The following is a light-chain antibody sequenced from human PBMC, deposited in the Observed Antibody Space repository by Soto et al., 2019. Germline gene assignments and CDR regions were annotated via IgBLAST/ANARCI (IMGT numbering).Light chain of an antibody. Sequence: DIQMTQSPSSLSASVGDRVTITCRASQTISTYLNWYQQKPGKAPRLLIYDASSLLSGVPSRFSGSGSGTDFTLTLASLQPEDFSTYYCQQYITYSPYTFGQGTKVEIK. J-gene: IGKJ2*01. V-gene: IGKV1-39*01. CDR3: QQYITYSPYT. CDR2: DAS. CDR1: QTISTY.